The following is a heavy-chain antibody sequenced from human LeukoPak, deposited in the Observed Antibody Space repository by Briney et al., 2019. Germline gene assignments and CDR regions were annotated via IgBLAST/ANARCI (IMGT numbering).Heavy chain of an antibody. J-gene: IGHJ5*02. CDR3: ASTEWNYDR. CDR1: DGSIISYY. D-gene: IGHD1-7*01. Sequence: SGTLSLTCTVSDGSIISYYWTWHRQPPGKGLEWIGYIHYSVSTKYNPSLSTRVTISVDTSHNPSSLRLSSVTAADTAVYYCASTEWNYDRWGQGTRVTVSS. CDR2: IHYSVST. V-gene: IGHV4-59*08.